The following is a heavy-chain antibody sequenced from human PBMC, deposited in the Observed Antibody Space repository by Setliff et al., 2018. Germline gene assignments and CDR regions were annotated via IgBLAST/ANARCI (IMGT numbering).Heavy chain of an antibody. CDR3: ARSPITIFGVVLHPLDY. V-gene: IGHV4-61*02. Sequence: PSETLSLTCTVSGGSISSGSYYWSWIRQPAGKGLEWIGRIYTSGSTNYNPSLKSRVTISVDTSKNQFSLKLSSVTAADTAVYYCARSPITIFGVVLHPLDYWGQGTLVTVSS. CDR2: IYTSGST. CDR1: GGSISSGSYY. D-gene: IGHD3-3*01. J-gene: IGHJ4*02.